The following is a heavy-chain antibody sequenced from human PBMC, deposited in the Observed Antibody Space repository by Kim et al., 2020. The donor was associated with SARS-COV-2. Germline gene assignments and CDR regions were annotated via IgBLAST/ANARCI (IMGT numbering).Heavy chain of an antibody. D-gene: IGHD6-19*01. CDR3: ARRIAVAGPFDY. J-gene: IGHJ4*02. Sequence: NYNPSLKSRVTISVDTSKNQFSLKLSSVTAADTAVYYCARRIAVAGPFDYWGQGTLVTVSS. V-gene: IGHV4-59*08.